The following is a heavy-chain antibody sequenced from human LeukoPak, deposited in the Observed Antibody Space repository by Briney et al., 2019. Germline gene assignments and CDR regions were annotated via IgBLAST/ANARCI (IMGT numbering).Heavy chain of an antibody. CDR1: GGSVSSGSYY. D-gene: IGHD2-2*01. V-gene: IGHV4-61*01. J-gene: IGHJ6*02. CDR3: ASEAIGYCSSTSCADYYYYGMDV. CDR2: IYYSGST. Sequence: SETLSLTCTVSGGSVSSGSYYWSWIRQPPWKGLEWIGYIYYSGSTNYNPSLKSRVTISVDTSKNQFSLKLSSVTAADTAVYYCASEAIGYCSSTSCADYYYYGMDVWGQGTTVTVSS.